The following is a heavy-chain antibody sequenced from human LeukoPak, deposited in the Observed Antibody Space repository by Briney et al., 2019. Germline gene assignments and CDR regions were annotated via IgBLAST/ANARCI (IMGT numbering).Heavy chain of an antibody. CDR2: INSDGSAT. Sequence: GGSLRLSCAASGFSFTNYWMHWVRQAPGKGLVWVSHINSDGSATRYADSVKGRFTISRDNAMNTLYLQMNSLRAEDTAVYYCARWGRGGSGYFYFDYWGQGTLVTVSS. V-gene: IGHV3-74*01. D-gene: IGHD3-3*01. CDR1: GFSFTNYW. CDR3: ARWGRGGSGYFYFDY. J-gene: IGHJ4*02.